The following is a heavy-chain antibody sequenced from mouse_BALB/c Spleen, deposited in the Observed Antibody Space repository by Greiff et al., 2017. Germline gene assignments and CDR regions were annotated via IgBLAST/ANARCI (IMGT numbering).Heavy chain of an antibody. CDR3: ARRSYYFDY. CDR2: ISPNNGGT. CDR1: GYTFTDYT. Sequence: EVQVLQSGPELVKPGASVKISCKASGYTFTDYTMHWVKQSHGKGLEWIGGISPNNGGTSYKQTVKGKATMTVDNSSSTAYMQLRSLTSEDAAVYFCARRSYYFDYWGQGTTLTVSS. J-gene: IGHJ2*01. V-gene: IGHV1-18*01.